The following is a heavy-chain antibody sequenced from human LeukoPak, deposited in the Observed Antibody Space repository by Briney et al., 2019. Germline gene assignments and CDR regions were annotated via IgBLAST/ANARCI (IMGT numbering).Heavy chain of an antibody. D-gene: IGHD3-16*01. CDR3: ARGMRGSSAFDY. CDR1: GLTFTRYW. V-gene: IGHV3-74*01. J-gene: IGHJ4*02. CDR2: INSAGNTT. Sequence: GGSLRLSCAASGLTFTRYWMHWVRQAPGKGLVWVSRINSAGNTTDYAESVKGRFSISRDDSKNTLSLQMNNLRVEDTAVYYCARGMRGSSAFDYWGQGTLVTVSS.